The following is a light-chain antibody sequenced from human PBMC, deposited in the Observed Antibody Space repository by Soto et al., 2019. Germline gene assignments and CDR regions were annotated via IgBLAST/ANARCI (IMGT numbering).Light chain of an antibody. J-gene: IGKJ1*01. V-gene: IGKV3-15*01. CDR2: RAS. CDR1: QTIYSN. Sequence: IVLTQPPATLSVSAGERATLSCRAGQTIYSNVAWYQQRPGQAPRLLIYRASTRATGVPARFSGSGSGTEFTLTISSLQSEDFALYYCQQYQKLWTFGQGTKVDI. CDR3: QQYQKLWT.